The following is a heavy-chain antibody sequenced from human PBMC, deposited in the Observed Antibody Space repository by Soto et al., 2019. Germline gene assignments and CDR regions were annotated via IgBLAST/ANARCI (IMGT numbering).Heavy chain of an antibody. CDR3: ARMIFGRSGDLFHGLDV. Sequence: SGPTLVNPTQPLTLTCTFSGFSLSASRMSISWIRQPPGKALEWLARIDWDDAKYFNTSLKTRLTVSKDTSKTQVVLTMTNMDPVDTGTYYCARMIFGRSGDLFHGLDVWGQGTTVTVSS. J-gene: IGHJ6*02. D-gene: IGHD3-10*01. V-gene: IGHV2-70*11. CDR1: GFSLSASRMS. CDR2: IDWDDAK.